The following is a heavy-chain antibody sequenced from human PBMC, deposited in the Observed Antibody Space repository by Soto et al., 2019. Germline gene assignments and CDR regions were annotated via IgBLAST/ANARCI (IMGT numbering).Heavy chain of an antibody. D-gene: IGHD2-21*01. CDR3: ARVSCDLAFDI. CDR1: GFTFSSYS. CDR2: ISSSSSYL. V-gene: IGHV3-21*01. Sequence: EVQLVESGGGLVKPGGSLRLSCAASGFTFSSYSMNCVRQAPGKGLEWVSSISSSSSYLYYADSVKGRFTISRDKAKNSRYLQMNSLRAEDTAVYYCARVSCDLAFDIWGHGKMVTVSS. J-gene: IGHJ3*02.